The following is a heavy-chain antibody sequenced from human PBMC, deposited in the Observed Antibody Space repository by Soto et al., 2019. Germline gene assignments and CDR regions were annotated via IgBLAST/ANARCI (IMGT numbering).Heavy chain of an antibody. CDR1: GFTFTSSA. CDR3: AAKALGIAVAGGGAFDI. D-gene: IGHD6-19*01. J-gene: IGHJ3*02. V-gene: IGHV1-58*01. CDR2: IVVGSGNT. Sequence: SVKVSCKASGFTFTSSAVQWVRQARGQRLEWIGWIVVGSGNTNYAQKFQERVTITRDMSTSTAYMELSSLRSEDTALYYCAAKALGIAVAGGGAFDIWGQGTMVTVSS.